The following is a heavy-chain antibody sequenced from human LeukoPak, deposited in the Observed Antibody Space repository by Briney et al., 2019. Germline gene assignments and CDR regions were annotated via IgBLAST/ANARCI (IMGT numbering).Heavy chain of an antibody. V-gene: IGHV3-30-3*01. CDR2: ISYDGSNK. J-gene: IGHJ4*02. D-gene: IGHD3-10*01. CDR3: AREPYGSGSYYSNWGGFDY. CDR1: GFTFSSYA. Sequence: AGGSLRLSCAASGFTFSSYAMHWVRQAPGKGLEWVAVISYDGSNKYYADSVKGRFTISRDNSKNTLYLQMNSLRAEDTAVYYCAREPYGSGSYYSNWGGFDYWGQGTLVTVSS.